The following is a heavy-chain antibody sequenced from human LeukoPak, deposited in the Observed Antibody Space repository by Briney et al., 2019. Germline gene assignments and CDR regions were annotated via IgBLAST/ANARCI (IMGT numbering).Heavy chain of an antibody. D-gene: IGHD1-26*01. CDR1: GYTFTGYF. V-gene: IGHV1-2*06. Sequence: GASVKVSCTASGYTFTGYFMHWVRQAPGQGLEWMGQINPNSDVTNYTQKFQGRVTTTSDTSISTAYMELSRLRSDDTAVYYCARGLVGATTSGWFDPWGQGTLVTVSS. CDR3: ARGLVGATTSGWFDP. J-gene: IGHJ5*02. CDR2: INPNSDVT.